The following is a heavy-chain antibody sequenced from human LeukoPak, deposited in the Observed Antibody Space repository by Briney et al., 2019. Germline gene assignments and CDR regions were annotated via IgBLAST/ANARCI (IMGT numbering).Heavy chain of an antibody. D-gene: IGHD6-13*01. Sequence: SETLSLTCSVYGGYFSVYYWSWIRQPPGKGLEWIGEINHSGSTNYNPSLKSRVTISVDTSKNQFSLKLSSVTAADTAVYYCARTQYSSSWSIDYWGQGTLVTVSS. V-gene: IGHV4-34*01. CDR1: GGYFSVYY. CDR3: ARTQYSSSWSIDY. CDR2: INHSGST. J-gene: IGHJ4*02.